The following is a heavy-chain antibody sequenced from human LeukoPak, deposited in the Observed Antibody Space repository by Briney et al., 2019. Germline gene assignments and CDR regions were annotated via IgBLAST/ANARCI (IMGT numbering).Heavy chain of an antibody. Sequence: SETLSLTCTVSGGSIRSSSHYWGRIRQPPRKGPQWIGSVYCSGSTCYSASIKSRGTISVDTSKNQFSLKLNSVTAADTAVYFCARQVVAVAGTGYFDYWGQGTLVTVSS. CDR2: VYCSGST. J-gene: IGHJ4*02. CDR3: ARQVVAVAGTGYFDY. D-gene: IGHD6-19*01. V-gene: IGHV4-39*01. CDR1: GGSIRSSSHY.